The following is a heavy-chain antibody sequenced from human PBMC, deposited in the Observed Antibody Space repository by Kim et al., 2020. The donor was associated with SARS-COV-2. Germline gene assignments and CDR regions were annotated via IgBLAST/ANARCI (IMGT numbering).Heavy chain of an antibody. CDR2: INHSGST. V-gene: IGHV4-34*01. Sequence: SETLSLTCAVYGGSFSGYYWTWIRQPPGKGLEWIGEINHSGSTNYNPSLKSRVTISVDTSKNQFSLKLSSVTAADTAVYYCARARGVVVITTGWFDPWGQGTPVTVSS. CDR1: GGSFSGYY. D-gene: IGHD3-22*01. CDR3: ARARGVVVITTGWFDP. J-gene: IGHJ5*02.